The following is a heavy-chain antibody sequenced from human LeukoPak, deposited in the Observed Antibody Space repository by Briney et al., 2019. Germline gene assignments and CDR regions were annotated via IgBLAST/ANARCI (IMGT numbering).Heavy chain of an antibody. Sequence: GESLKISCKTSGSTFIKYWIGWVRQKSGKGLEWMGIIDPNDSDTRYSPSFQGPVTISADTSTSTAYLQWSSLMASDTAMYYCVRGRGYYDSYNGYYDPDNWFETWGQGTLVTVSS. D-gene: IGHD3-16*01. CDR3: VRGRGYYDSYNGYYDPDNWFET. J-gene: IGHJ5*02. CDR1: GSTFIKYW. V-gene: IGHV5-51*01. CDR2: IDPNDSDT.